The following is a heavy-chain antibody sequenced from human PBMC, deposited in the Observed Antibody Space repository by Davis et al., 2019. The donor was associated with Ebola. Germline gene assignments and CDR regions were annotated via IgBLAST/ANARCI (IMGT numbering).Heavy chain of an antibody. CDR1: GGIYDDYG. V-gene: IGHV1-18*01. CDR2: MFTYTGKT. D-gene: IGHD4-17*01. J-gene: IGHJ4*02. CDR3: ATLLLNSGDHDS. Sequence: ASVTVSCQLSGGIYDDYGINWARQGPREGLEWMGYMFTYTGKTKFAQNMQGRLTMTTDKTTGTAIMELRGLTPGDTAFYYCATLLLNSGDHDSWGQGTLITVSS.